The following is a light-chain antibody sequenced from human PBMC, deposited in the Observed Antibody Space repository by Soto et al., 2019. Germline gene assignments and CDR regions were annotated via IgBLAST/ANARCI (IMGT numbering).Light chain of an antibody. CDR2: GTS. CDR1: QSVSSSY. V-gene: IGKV3-20*01. CDR3: QRYGSSLYT. Sequence: EIVLTQSPGTLSLSPGERATLSCRASQSVSSSYLAWYQQKPGQAPRLLIYGTSSRATGIPVKFSGSGSGTDFTLTINRLEPEDSAVYYCQRYGSSLYTFGQGTKLEIK. J-gene: IGKJ2*01.